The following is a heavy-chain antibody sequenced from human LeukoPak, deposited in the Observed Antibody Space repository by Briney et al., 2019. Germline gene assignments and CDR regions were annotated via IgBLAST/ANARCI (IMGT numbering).Heavy chain of an antibody. CDR1: GFTFDDYA. V-gene: IGHV3-9*03. CDR3: AKDMQQLGTGAFDI. D-gene: IGHD6-13*01. J-gene: IGHJ3*02. Sequence: QPGGSLRLSCAASGFTFDDYAMHWVRQAPGKGLEWVSGISWNSGSIGYADSVKGRFTISRDNAKNSLYLQMNSLRAEDMALYYCAKDMQQLGTGAFDIWGQGTMVTVSS. CDR2: ISWNSGSI.